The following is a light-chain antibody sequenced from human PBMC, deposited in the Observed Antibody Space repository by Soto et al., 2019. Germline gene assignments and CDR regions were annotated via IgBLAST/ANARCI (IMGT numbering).Light chain of an antibody. CDR1: SSDVGGYNY. CDR2: DVT. J-gene: IGLJ2*01. CDR3: CSYAGSYSFDVI. Sequence: QSALTQPRSVSGSPGQSVTISCTGTSSDVGGYNYVSWYQQHPGQAPQLMIHDVTKRPSGVPDRFSGSKSGNRASLTISGLQAEDEADYYCCSYAGSYSFDVIFGGGTKLTVL. V-gene: IGLV2-11*01.